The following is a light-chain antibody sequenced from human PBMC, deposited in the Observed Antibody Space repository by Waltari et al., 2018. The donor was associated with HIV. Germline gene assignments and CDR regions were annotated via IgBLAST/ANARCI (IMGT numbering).Light chain of an antibody. CDR3: QSYDSSLSGWV. CDR2: GNN. Sequence: QSVLTQPPSVSGAPGQRVTISCTGTSSNIGAGYDVQWYQHLPGTAPKLLIYGNNNRPSGVPDRFSCSKSGTSASLAITGLQTDDEADYYCQSYDSSLSGWVFGGGTKLTVL. V-gene: IGLV1-40*01. CDR1: SSNIGAGYD. J-gene: IGLJ3*02.